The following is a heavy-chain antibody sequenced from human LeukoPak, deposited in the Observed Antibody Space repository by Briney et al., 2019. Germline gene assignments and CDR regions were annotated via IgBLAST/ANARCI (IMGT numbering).Heavy chain of an antibody. J-gene: IGHJ3*02. CDR2: IIPIFGTA. CDR1: GGTFSSYA. V-gene: IGHV1-69*05. CDR3: ARSHYYDSSPRAFDI. Sequence: GASVKVSCKASGGTFSSYAISWVRQAPGQGLEWMGGIIPIFGTANYAQKFQGRVTITTDESTSTAYMELSSLRSEDTAVYYCARSHYYDSSPRAFDIWGQGTMVTVSS. D-gene: IGHD3-22*01.